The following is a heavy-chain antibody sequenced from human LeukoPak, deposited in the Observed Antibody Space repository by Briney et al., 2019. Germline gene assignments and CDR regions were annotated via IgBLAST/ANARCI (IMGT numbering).Heavy chain of an antibody. Sequence: ASVKFSSNASGYTFTSYDINWVRQATGQGLEWIGWMNPNIGTTGYAQKFQGRVTITRDTSASTAYMELSSLRSEDMAVYYCARDGPMMGYDSSGYLGPNDAFDIWGQGTMVTVSS. V-gene: IGHV1-8*03. CDR3: ARDGPMMGYDSSGYLGPNDAFDI. D-gene: IGHD3-22*01. CDR1: GYTFTSYD. CDR2: MNPNIGTT. J-gene: IGHJ3*02.